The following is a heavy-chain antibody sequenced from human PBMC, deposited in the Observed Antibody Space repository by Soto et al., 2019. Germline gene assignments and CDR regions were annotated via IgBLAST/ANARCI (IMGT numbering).Heavy chain of an antibody. Sequence: PGGSLRLSCSASGFTFSDYPMHWVRQAPGKGLEYVSAISSNGGSTYYADSVKGRFTISRDNSKNTVYLQMSSLRTEDTALYYCVKVIHDGSAYYYAYWGQGTLVTVSS. CDR2: ISSNGGST. D-gene: IGHD3-22*01. V-gene: IGHV3-64D*06. CDR1: GFTFSDYP. CDR3: VKVIHDGSAYYYAY. J-gene: IGHJ4*02.